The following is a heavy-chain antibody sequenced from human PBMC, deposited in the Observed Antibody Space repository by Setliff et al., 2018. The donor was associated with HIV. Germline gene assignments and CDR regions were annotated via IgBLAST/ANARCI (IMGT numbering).Heavy chain of an antibody. V-gene: IGHV3-21*05. D-gene: IGHD6-13*01. J-gene: IGHJ5*02. CDR2: IGSSSSPI. CDR1: GFTLSSYS. CDR3: AREGLVAAGLYWFDP. Sequence: GVLRLSCEASGFTLSSYSMNWVRQAPGKGLEWVSYIGSSSSPIYYADSVKGRFTISRDNAKNSLFLQMNSLRAEDTAVYYCAREGLVAAGLYWFDPWGQGTLVTVSS.